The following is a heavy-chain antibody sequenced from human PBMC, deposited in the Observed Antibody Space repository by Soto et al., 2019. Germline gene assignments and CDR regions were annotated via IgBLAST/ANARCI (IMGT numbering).Heavy chain of an antibody. J-gene: IGHJ4*02. CDR2: IYYSGST. Sequence: SETLSLTCTVSGGSISSSSYYWGWIRQPPGKGLEWIGSIYYSGSTYYNPSLKSRVTISVDTSKNQFSLKLSSVTAADTAVYYCARHHVRWANGYWGQGTLVTVSS. CDR1: GGSISSSSYY. CDR3: ARHHVRWANGY. V-gene: IGHV4-39*01. D-gene: IGHD1-26*01.